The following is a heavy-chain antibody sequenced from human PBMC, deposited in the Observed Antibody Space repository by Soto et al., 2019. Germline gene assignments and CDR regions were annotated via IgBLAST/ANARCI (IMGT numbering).Heavy chain of an antibody. CDR3: AGHYGSGSFAFDP. D-gene: IGHD3-10*01. Sequence: SETLSLTCTVSGGSISSYYWSWIRQPPGKGLEWIGYVHDSWGSHYNPSLKSRVAISLDTSKSQFSLKLTSVTATDTAVYYCAGHYGSGSFAFDPWGQGTLVTVSS. J-gene: IGHJ5*02. V-gene: IGHV4-59*08. CDR2: VHDSWGS. CDR1: GGSISSYY.